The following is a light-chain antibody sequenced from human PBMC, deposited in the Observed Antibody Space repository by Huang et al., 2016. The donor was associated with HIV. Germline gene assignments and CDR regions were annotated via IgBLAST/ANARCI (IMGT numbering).Light chain of an antibody. J-gene: IGKJ3*01. Sequence: EIVMTQSPATLSVSPGERATLSCRASQSVTGNLAWSQHKPGQPPRLLIYGASTRAAGAAARFNASGSGTEFTLTINSLQSEDFAVYYCQQYNKWPRTFGPGTKVAVK. CDR3: QQYNKWPRT. CDR2: GAS. CDR1: QSVTGN. V-gene: IGKV3-15*01.